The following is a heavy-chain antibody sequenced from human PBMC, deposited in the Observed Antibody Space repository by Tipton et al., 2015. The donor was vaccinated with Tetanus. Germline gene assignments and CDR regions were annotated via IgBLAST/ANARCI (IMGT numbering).Heavy chain of an antibody. J-gene: IGHJ6*02. D-gene: IGHD3-16*01. CDR1: GGTFSSYA. V-gene: IGHV1-69*09. CDR2: IIPILGIA. Sequence: QLVQSGAEVKKPGSSVKVSCKASGGTFSSYAISWVRQAPGQGLEWMGRIIPILGIANYAQKFQGRVTITADKSTSTAYMELSSLRSEDTAVYYCARERGLGGRFDYYYYGMDVWGQGTTVTVSS. CDR3: ARERGLGGRFDYYYYGMDV.